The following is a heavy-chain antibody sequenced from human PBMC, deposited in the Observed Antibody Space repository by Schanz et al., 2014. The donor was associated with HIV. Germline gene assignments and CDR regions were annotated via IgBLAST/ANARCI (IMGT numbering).Heavy chain of an antibody. CDR1: GFTFSSYS. CDR3: ARQYYYDSSGYYPCFDY. D-gene: IGHD3-22*01. V-gene: IGHV3-48*02. Sequence: VQLVESGGDLVQPGGSLRLSCAASGFTFSSYSMNWVRQAPGKGLEWVSYISSSSSTIYYADSVKGRFTISRDNAKNSLYLQMNSLRDEDTAVYYCARQYYYDSSGYYPCFDYWGQGTLVTVSS. J-gene: IGHJ4*02. CDR2: ISSSSSTI.